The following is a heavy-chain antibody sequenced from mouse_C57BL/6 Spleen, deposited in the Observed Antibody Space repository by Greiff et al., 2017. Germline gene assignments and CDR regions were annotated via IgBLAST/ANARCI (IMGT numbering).Heavy chain of an antibody. CDR1: GYSITSGYY. CDR3: ARDRGVTAWFAY. Sequence: EVKLQESGPGLVKPSQSLSLTCSVTGYSITSGYYWNWIRQFPGNKLEWMGYISYDGSNNYNPSLQNRNSITRDTSKNQFFLKLHAVTTEDTATNYCARDRGVTAWFAYWGQGTLVTVSA. J-gene: IGHJ3*01. V-gene: IGHV3-6*01. D-gene: IGHD2-2*01. CDR2: ISYDGSN.